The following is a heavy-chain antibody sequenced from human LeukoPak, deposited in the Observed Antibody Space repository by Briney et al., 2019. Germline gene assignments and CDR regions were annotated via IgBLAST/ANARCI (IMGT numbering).Heavy chain of an antibody. J-gene: IGHJ4*02. V-gene: IGHV4-39*01. CDR3: ASGTASVATIKAVSSPFDY. CDR1: GGSISSSSYY. CDR2: IYYSGST. D-gene: IGHD5-12*01. Sequence: SETLSLTCTVSGGSISSSSYYWGWIRQPPGKGLEWIGSIYYSGSTYYNPSLKSRVTISVDTSKNQFSLKLSSVTAADTAVYYCASGTASVATIKAVSSPFDYWGQGTLVTASS.